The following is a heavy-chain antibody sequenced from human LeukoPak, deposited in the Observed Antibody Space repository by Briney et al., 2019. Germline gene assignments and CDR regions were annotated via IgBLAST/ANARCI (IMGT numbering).Heavy chain of an antibody. CDR2: VVGNAATT. Sequence: GGSLVLSCAASGFTFTTYTIHGGRRAPGKGLEYVSAVVGNAATTYYANSVKGRFTISRDNSKNTVYLQMGSLRAEDTAVYYCARERAFYYFDYWGQGALVTVSS. CDR1: GFTFTTYT. CDR3: ARERAFYYFDY. V-gene: IGHV3-64*01. J-gene: IGHJ4*02.